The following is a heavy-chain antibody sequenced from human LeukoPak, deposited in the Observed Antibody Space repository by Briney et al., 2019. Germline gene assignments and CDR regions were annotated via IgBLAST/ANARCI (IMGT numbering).Heavy chain of an antibody. CDR1: GFTFSSYS. Sequence: GGSLRLSCAASGFTFSSYSMNWVRQAPGKGLEWVSSISSSSSYIYYADSVKGRFTISRDNAKNSLYLQMNSLRAEDTAVYYCARDGVGLLRYFDWLPTTHYGMDVWGQGTTVTVSS. D-gene: IGHD3-9*01. V-gene: IGHV3-21*01. CDR2: ISSSSSYI. J-gene: IGHJ6*02. CDR3: ARDGVGLLRYFDWLPTTHYGMDV.